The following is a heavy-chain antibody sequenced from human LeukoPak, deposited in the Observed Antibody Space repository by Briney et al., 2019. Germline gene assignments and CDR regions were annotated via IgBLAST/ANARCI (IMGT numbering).Heavy chain of an antibody. CDR2: IIPIFGTG. D-gene: IGHD3-3*01. Sequence: SVKVSCKASGGTFANYAISWVRKAPGQGLEWMGGIIPIFGTGDSAQKFQSRLTITADESTRTTYMELSSLRSEDTAVYYCAKGHDDFRQFDYWGQGTLITVSS. CDR1: GGTFANYA. CDR3: AKGHDDFRQFDY. V-gene: IGHV1-69*13. J-gene: IGHJ4*02.